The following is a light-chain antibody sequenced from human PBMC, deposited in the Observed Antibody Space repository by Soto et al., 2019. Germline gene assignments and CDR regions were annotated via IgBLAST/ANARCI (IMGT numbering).Light chain of an antibody. Sequence: DIQMTQSPSSLSASVGDKVTITCRASQSINTYLNWYQHKPGKAPKVLIYAASRLQSGVPSRFSGRGSGTDFNLTIISLQPGDFATSYCQQSYTTPYTVGQGTRLEIK. CDR2: AAS. V-gene: IGKV1-39*01. CDR1: QSINTY. CDR3: QQSYTTPYT. J-gene: IGKJ2*01.